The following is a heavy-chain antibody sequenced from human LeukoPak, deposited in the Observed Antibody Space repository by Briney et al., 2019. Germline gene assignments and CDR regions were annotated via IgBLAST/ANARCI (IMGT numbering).Heavy chain of an antibody. V-gene: IGHV4-34*01. CDR3: ARGTGFGVVFNYYQYYMDV. D-gene: IGHD3-3*01. J-gene: IGHJ6*03. CDR1: GGSFNNYY. CDR2: INHSGST. Sequence: SETLSFTCAVYGGSFNNYYWSWIRQPPGTGLEWIGEINHSGSTKYNPSLKSRVTISVDTSKNQFSLKLTSVTAADTAVYYCARGTGFGVVFNYYQYYMDVWGKGTTVTVSS.